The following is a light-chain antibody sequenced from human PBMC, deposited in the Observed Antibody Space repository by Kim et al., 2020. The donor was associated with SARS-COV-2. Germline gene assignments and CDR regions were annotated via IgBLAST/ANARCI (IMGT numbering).Light chain of an antibody. J-gene: IGKJ4*01. Sequence: STGERATLSCRASQSVYNDQLAWYQQKPGQAPRLLIYDASVRATGISDRFSGSGSGTDFSLTISKLEPGDFAVYYCQHYASSPLTFGGGTKVEIK. CDR2: DAS. V-gene: IGKV3-20*01. CDR3: QHYASSPLT. CDR1: QSVYNDQ.